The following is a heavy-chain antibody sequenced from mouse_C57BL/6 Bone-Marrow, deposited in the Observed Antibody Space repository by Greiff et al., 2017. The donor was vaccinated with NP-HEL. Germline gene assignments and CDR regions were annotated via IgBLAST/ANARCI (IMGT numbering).Heavy chain of an antibody. CDR2: IDPEDGET. J-gene: IGHJ2*01. CDR1: GYTFTSYW. D-gene: IGHD1-1*01. CDR3: ARRLYYYDYFDY. V-gene: IGHV14-2*01. Sequence: EVQLQQSGAELVMPGASVKLSCKASGYTFTSYWMHWVKQRTEQGLEWIGRIDPEDGETKYAPKFQGKATITADTSSNTAYLQLSSLTSEDTAVYYCARRLYYYDYFDYWGQGTTLTVSS.